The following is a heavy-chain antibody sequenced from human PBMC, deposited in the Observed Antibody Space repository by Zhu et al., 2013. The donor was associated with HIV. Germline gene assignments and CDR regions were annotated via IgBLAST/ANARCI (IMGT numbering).Heavy chain of an antibody. CDR2: IIPIFGTA. V-gene: IGHV1-69*01. CDR1: EGTFSSYA. D-gene: IGHD3-10*02. Sequence: QVQLVQSGAEVKKPGSSVKVSCKALEGTFSSYAISWVRQAPGQGLEWMGGIIPIFGTANYAQKFQGRVTITADESTSTAYMELSSLRSEDTAVYYCARGLLSASITIFFLNKYYYYGYGRLGPRDHGHRLL. J-gene: IGHJ6*02. CDR3: ARGLLSASITIFFLNKYYYYGYGR.